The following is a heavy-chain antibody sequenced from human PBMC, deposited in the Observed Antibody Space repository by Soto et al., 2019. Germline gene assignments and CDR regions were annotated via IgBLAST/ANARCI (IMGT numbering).Heavy chain of an antibody. V-gene: IGHV1-8*01. J-gene: IGHJ5*02. CDR1: GYTFTSYH. CDR2: MNPNSGNT. CDR3: ARGHISSTKNWLDP. Sequence: QVQLVQSGAEVKKPGASVKVSCKGSGYTFTSYHINWVRQATGQGLEWMGWMNPNSGNTGYAQTLQGRVTMTWDTSISPAYMELSSMRFEDTAMYYCARGHISSTKNWLDPWGQGTLVTVSS. D-gene: IGHD6-6*01.